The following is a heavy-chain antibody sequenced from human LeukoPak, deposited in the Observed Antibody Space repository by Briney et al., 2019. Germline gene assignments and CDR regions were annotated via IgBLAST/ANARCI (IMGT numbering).Heavy chain of an antibody. Sequence: TSVTLSLTCAVSSGSISSGGYSWRWIRQPPGKGLEWIGYIYHSGSTYYNPSLMSRVTISVDRSKNQFSLKLSFVTAADTAVYYCVRGGAVPAANPLHYYYYGMDVWGKGTTVTVSS. D-gene: IGHD2-2*01. CDR1: SGSISSGGYS. CDR2: IYHSGST. CDR3: VRGGAVPAANPLHYYYYGMDV. V-gene: IGHV4-30-2*01. J-gene: IGHJ6*04.